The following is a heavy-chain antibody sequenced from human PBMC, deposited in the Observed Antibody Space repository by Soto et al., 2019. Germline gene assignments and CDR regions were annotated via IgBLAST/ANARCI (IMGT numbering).Heavy chain of an antibody. CDR1: GFTFSSYA. J-gene: IGHJ4*02. D-gene: IGHD6-19*01. V-gene: IGHV3-30-3*01. CDR3: AREGIPGIAVSKNDQGFFDY. CDR2: ISYDGSNK. Sequence: GGSLRLSCAASGFTFSSYAMHWVRQAPGKGLEWVAVISYDGSNKYYADSVKGRFTISRDNSKNTLYLQMNSLRAEDTAVYYCAREGIPGIAVSKNDQGFFDYWGQGTLVTVSS.